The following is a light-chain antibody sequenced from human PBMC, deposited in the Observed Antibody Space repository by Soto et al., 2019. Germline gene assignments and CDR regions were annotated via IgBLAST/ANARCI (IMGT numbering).Light chain of an antibody. J-gene: IGKJ4*01. CDR3: QQYNNRPLT. V-gene: IGKV3-15*01. Sequence: EIVMTQSPATLSVSPGEGATLSCRASQSVSSNLAWDQQKPGQAPRLLIYGASTRATGIPTRFSGSGSGTEFTLTISSLQSEDFPVYYCQQYNNRPLTFGGGTKVEIK. CDR1: QSVSSN. CDR2: GAS.